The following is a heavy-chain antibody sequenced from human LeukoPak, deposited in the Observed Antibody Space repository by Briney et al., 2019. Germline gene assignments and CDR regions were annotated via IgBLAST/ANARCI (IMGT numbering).Heavy chain of an antibody. J-gene: IGHJ6*03. CDR3: ARDPGIVRAYYMDV. V-gene: IGHV3-43*01. D-gene: IGHD1-26*01. CDR2: ISWDGGTT. CDR1: GFTFDDYT. Sequence: GESLRLSCAASGFTFDDYTMHWVRQAPGKGLEWVSLISWDGGTTNYADSVKGRFTISRDNAKNSLYLQMNSLRAEDTAVYYCARDPGIVRAYYMDVWGKGTTVTASS.